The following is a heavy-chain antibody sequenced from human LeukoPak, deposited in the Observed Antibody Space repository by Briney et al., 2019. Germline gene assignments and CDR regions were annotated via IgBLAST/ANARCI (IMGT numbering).Heavy chain of an antibody. CDR2: IGYSGGDI. J-gene: IGHJ4*02. D-gene: IGHD4-17*01. V-gene: IGHV3-23*01. Sequence: GGSLRLSCAGSGFTFSSYAMSWVRQAPGKGLEWVSVIGYSGGDIQYADSVKGRFTISRDNSKNTLYLQMNSLRVEDTAVYYCAKYAPPTTVVTRFFDYWGQGTLVTVSS. CDR3: AKYAPPTTVVTRFFDY. CDR1: GFTFSSYA.